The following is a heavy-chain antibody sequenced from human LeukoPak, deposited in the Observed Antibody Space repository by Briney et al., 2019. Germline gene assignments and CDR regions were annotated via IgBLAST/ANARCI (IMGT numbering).Heavy chain of an antibody. J-gene: IGHJ4*02. V-gene: IGHV3-48*01. CDR1: GFSFSSYS. D-gene: IGHD2-15*01. CDR3: ARKSGSGGYPLDN. CDR2: ITSSSSAM. Sequence: GSLRPSCAASGFSFSSYSMNWVRQAPGKGLEGVSYITSSSSAMHYADAVKGRFAISRDNAKNSLYLQMNSLRAEDTALYYCARKSGSGGYPLDNWGQGTLVTVSS.